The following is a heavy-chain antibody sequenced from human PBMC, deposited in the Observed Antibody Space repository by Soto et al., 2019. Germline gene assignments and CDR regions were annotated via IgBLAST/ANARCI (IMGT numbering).Heavy chain of an antibody. CDR2: INAGNGST. CDR1: GYTFTSYA. Sequence: ASVKVSCKASGYTFTSYAMHWVRQAPGQRLEWMGWINAGNGSTKYSQKFQGRVTITRDTSASTAYMELSSLRSEDTAVYYCARSGKWDLLNYFDYWGQGTLVTVSS. CDR3: ARSGKWDLLNYFDY. D-gene: IGHD1-26*01. J-gene: IGHJ4*02. V-gene: IGHV1-3*01.